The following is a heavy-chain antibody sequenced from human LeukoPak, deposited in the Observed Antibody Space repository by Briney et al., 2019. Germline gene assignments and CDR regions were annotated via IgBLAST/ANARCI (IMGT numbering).Heavy chain of an antibody. D-gene: IGHD1-1*01. CDR1: GFTFSSYS. CDR3: VRDVTTT. V-gene: IGHV3-48*02. Sequence: GGSLRLSCAASGFTFSSYSMNWVRQAPGKGLEWISYISSRSTTIYYVESVKGRFTVSRGNAQNSLYLQMNSLRDEDTAVYYCVRDVTTTWGQGTLVTVSS. CDR2: ISSRSTTI. J-gene: IGHJ5*02.